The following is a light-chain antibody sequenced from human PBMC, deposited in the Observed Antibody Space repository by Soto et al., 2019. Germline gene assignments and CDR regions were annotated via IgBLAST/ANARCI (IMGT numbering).Light chain of an antibody. J-gene: IGKJ1*01. V-gene: IGKV1-9*01. CDR2: AAS. CDR3: QQYANSRT. Sequence: IHFTQTPSALSSSVADRGTITRRASQGISSYLAWYQQKPGKAPKLLIYAASTLQSGVPSRFSGSGSGTDFTLSISGLEPEDFAVYFCQQYANSRTSGQGTKVDIK. CDR1: QGISSY.